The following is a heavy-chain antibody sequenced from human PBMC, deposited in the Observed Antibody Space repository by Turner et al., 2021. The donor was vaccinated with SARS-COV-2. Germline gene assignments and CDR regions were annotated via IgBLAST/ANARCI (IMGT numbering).Heavy chain of an antibody. CDR1: GFTFGNYG. CDR3: TGGRAGDS. V-gene: IGHV3-49*03. Sequence: EVQLVESGGGLVQPGLSLRLSCTASGFTFGNYGMSWFRQALGKGLEWVSFIRSKSYGGTTEYAASVKGRFTISRDDSKSIAYLQMNSLKTEDTAVYYCTGGRAGDSWGQGTLVTVSS. CDR2: IRSKSYGGTT. J-gene: IGHJ4*02. D-gene: IGHD6-13*01.